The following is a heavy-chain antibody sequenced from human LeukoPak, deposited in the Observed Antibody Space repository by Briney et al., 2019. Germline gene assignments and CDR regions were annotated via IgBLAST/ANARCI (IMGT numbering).Heavy chain of an antibody. CDR2: IYTSGNT. V-gene: IGHV4-4*07. J-gene: IGHJ4*02. Sequence: SETLSLTCTVSGGSISSYYWSWIRQPAGKGLEWIGRIYTSGNTNYNPSLKSRVTISVDTSKNQFSLKLSSVTAADTAVYYCARDLGTYWPSIAARLALVRVNYFDYWGQGTLVTVSS. CDR3: ARDLGTYWPSIAARLALVRVNYFDY. CDR1: GGSISSYY. D-gene: IGHD6-6*01.